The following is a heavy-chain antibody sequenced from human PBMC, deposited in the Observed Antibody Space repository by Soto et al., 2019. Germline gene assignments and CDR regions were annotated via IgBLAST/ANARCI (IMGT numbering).Heavy chain of an antibody. CDR1: GFTFSGSA. J-gene: IGHJ6*03. D-gene: IGHD5-12*01. Sequence: GGSLRLSCAASGFTFSGSAMHWVRQASGKGLEWVGRIRSKANSYATAYAASVKGRFTISRDDSKNAAYLQMNSLKTEDTAVYYCTTTRRGYSGYESGGYYYYYYMDVWGKGTTVTVSS. CDR3: TTTRRGYSGYESGGYYYYYYMDV. V-gene: IGHV3-73*01. CDR2: IRSKANSYAT.